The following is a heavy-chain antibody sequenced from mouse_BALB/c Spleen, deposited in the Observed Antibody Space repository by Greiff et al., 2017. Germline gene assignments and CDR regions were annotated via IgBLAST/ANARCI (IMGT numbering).Heavy chain of an antibody. CDR2: IDPANGNT. CDR3: ARNGNYGYFDV. CDR1: GFNIKDTY. Sequence: VQLQQSGAELVKPGASVKLSCSASGFNIKDTYMHWVKQRPEQGLEWIGRIDPANGNTKYDPKFQGKATITADTSSNTAYLQLSSLTSEDTAVYYCARNGNYGYFDVWGAGTTVTVSS. V-gene: IGHV14-3*02. J-gene: IGHJ1*01. D-gene: IGHD2-1*01.